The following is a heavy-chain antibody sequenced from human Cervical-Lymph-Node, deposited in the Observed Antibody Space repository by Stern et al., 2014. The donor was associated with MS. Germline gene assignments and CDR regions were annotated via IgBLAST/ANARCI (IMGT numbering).Heavy chain of an antibody. CDR1: GFTFSTSA. D-gene: IGHD3-22*01. CDR2: IGGSGDST. J-gene: IGHJ5*01. V-gene: IGHV3-23*04. Sequence: EVQLEESGGGLVQPGGSLRLSCAASGFTFSTSAMSWVRQAPGKGLEWVSAIGGSGDSTYYADSVKGRFTISRDNSKNTLYLQMNSLRAEDTAVYYCAKDDYYYDSGGYLGWFDSWGQGTLVTVSS. CDR3: AKDDYYYDSGGYLGWFDS.